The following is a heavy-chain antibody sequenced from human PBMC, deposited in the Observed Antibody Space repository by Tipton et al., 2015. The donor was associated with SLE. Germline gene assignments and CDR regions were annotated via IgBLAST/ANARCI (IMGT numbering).Heavy chain of an antibody. CDR2: IYYSGST. V-gene: IGHV4-39*07. Sequence: TLSLTCTVSGGSISSSSYYWGWIRQPPGKGLEWIGSIYYSGSTNYNPSLKSRVTISVDTSKNQFSLKLSSVTAADTDVYYCARWQPVRWFDPWGQGTLVTVSS. D-gene: IGHD6-13*01. CDR1: GGSISSSSYY. CDR3: ARWQPVRWFDP. J-gene: IGHJ5*02.